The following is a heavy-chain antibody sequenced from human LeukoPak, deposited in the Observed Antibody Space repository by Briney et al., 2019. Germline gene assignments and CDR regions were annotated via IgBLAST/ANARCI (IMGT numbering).Heavy chain of an antibody. V-gene: IGHV3-7*03. CDR2: INQDGTEK. Sequence: QPGGSLRLSCAASGFTFTTYWMTWVRQAPGKGLEWVANINQDGTEKYYVDSVKGRFTISRDNAKNSLYLQMNSLRAEDTAVYYCAITPYYDSSGYYGWGQGTLVTVSS. D-gene: IGHD3-22*01. J-gene: IGHJ4*02. CDR3: AITPYYDSSGYYG. CDR1: GFTFTTYW.